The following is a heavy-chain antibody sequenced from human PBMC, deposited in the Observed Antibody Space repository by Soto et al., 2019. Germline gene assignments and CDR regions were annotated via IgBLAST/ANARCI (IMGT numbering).Heavy chain of an antibody. CDR2: TYYRSKWYN. V-gene: IGHV6-1*01. D-gene: IGHD1-26*01. Sequence: SQTLSLTCVISGDSVSSNSAAWNWIRQSPSRGLEWLGRTYYRSKWYNDYAVSVKSRITINPDTSTNQFSLQLNSVTPEDTAVYYCARSPPVIGANWFDPWGQGTLVTVSS. CDR3: ARSPPVIGANWFDP. CDR1: GDSVSSNSAA. J-gene: IGHJ5*02.